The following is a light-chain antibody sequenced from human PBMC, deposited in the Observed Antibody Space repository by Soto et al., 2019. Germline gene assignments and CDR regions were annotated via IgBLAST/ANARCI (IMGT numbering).Light chain of an antibody. CDR1: QSISRN. V-gene: IGKV3-20*01. Sequence: ETVMTQSPATLSVSRGERATLSFRASQSISRNLAWYQQKPGQAPRLLIYGASNRATGIPDRFSGSGSGTDFTLTISRLGPEDFAVYYCQQYGSSGTFGQGTKVDIK. J-gene: IGKJ1*01. CDR3: QQYGSSGT. CDR2: GAS.